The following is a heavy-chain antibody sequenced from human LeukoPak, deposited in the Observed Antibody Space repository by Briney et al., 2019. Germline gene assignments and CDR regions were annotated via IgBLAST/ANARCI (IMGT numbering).Heavy chain of an antibody. Sequence: PSETLSLTCTVPGDSMSNYYRSWIRQTAGKGPESIGRDYTSGSTNYTPSLKSRVTMSVYTSKNPFSLKLSSVTAADTVVYYCARETVGIVATIDYYYYGMDVWGQGTTVTVSS. J-gene: IGHJ6*01. CDR2: DYTSGST. CDR1: GDSMSNYY. V-gene: IGHV4-4*07. D-gene: IGHD5-12*01. CDR3: ARETVGIVATIDYYYYGMDV.